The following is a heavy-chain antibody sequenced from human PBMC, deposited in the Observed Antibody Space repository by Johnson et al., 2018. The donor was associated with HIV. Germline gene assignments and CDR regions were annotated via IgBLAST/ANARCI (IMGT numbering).Heavy chain of an antibody. J-gene: IGHJ3*01. CDR1: GFTFEYYA. CDR2: ISWNSGSL. CDR3: AKDRREGWFGVDAFDV. Sequence: VQLLESGGGLVQPGRSRRLSCAASGFTFEYYAMHWVRQAPGKGLEWVSGISWNSGSLCYADSVKGRFTISRDNAKNSLYLQINSLRPEDTAFYYCAKDRREGWFGVDAFDVWGQGTVVTVSS. D-gene: IGHD3-10*01. V-gene: IGHV3-9*01.